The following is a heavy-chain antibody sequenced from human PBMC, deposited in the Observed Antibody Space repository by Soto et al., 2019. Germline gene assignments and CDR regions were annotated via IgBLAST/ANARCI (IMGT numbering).Heavy chain of an antibody. V-gene: IGHV4-31*03. CDR2: IYYSGST. CDR1: GGSTSRGGYY. D-gene: IGHD3-22*01. Sequence: SETLSLTCTVSGGSTSRGGYYWSWLRQHPGKGLEWIGYIYYSGSTYYNPSLKSRVTISVDASKNQFSLKLSSVTAADTAVYYCARTPKNYDSSGYYPHYFDYWGQGTLVTVSS. CDR3: ARTPKNYDSSGYYPHYFDY. J-gene: IGHJ4*02.